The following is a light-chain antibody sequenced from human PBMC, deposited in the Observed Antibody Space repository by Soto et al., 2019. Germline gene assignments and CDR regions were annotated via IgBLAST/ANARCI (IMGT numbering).Light chain of an antibody. J-gene: IGKJ2*01. Sequence: DIVMTQSPLSLPVTPGEPASISCRSSQSLLHSNGYNYLDWYLQKPGQSPQLLIYLGSNRASGVPDRFSGSGSGTDFTLKISRLEAEDVGVYYCMQALHTPYTFGQGTKLEIK. CDR3: MQALHTPYT. CDR1: QSLLHSNGYNY. CDR2: LGS. V-gene: IGKV2-28*01.